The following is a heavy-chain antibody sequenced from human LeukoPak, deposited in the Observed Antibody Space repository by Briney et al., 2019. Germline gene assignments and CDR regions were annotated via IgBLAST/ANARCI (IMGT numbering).Heavy chain of an antibody. V-gene: IGHV4-4*02. J-gene: IGHJ6*02. CDR3: APCRVVPGRNGFDV. CDR2: ISHSGST. Sequence: SETLSLTCAVAGGSISSSHWWTWVRQPPGKGLEWIGEISHSGSTNYNPSLKSRTTISVDKSKNQLSLKLTSVTAADTAVYFCAPCRVVPGRNGFDVWGQGTTVTVSS. D-gene: IGHD2-15*01. CDR1: GGSISSSHW.